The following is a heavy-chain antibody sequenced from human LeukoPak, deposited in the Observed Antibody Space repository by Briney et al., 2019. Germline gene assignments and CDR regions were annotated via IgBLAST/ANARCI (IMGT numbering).Heavy chain of an antibody. CDR3: ASRGWLRLVQFDY. Sequence: SETLSLTCAVYGGSFIDYYWSWIRQPPGKGLEWIGEINHSGSTNYNPSLKSRVTISVDTSKNQFSLKLSSVTAADTAVYYCASRGWLRLVQFDYWGQGTLVTVSS. CDR2: INHSGST. CDR1: GGSFIDYY. J-gene: IGHJ4*02. D-gene: IGHD5-12*01. V-gene: IGHV4-34*01.